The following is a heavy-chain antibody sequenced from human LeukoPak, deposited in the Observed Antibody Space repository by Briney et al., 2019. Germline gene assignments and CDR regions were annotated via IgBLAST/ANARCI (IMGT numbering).Heavy chain of an antibody. Sequence: GGSLRLSCAASGFTFGSYSMNWVRQAPGKGLEWVSSISNSSSYIYYADSVKGRFTISRDNAKNSLYLQMNSLRAEDTAVYYCARDSLYSGSTVDYWGQGTLVTVSS. CDR1: GFTFGSYS. J-gene: IGHJ4*02. CDR2: ISNSSSYI. V-gene: IGHV3-21*01. CDR3: ARDSLYSGSTVDY. D-gene: IGHD1-26*01.